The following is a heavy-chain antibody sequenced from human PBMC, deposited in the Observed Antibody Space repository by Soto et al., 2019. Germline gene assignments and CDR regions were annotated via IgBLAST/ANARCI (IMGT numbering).Heavy chain of an antibody. J-gene: IGHJ4*02. D-gene: IGHD6-13*01. CDR1: GFTFSSYT. Sequence: GGSLRLSCAASGFTFSSYTMNWVRQAPGKGLEWVSSISSSSSYIYYADSVKGRFTISRDDAKNSLYLQMNILRVEDTAVYYCARGRHAREYSSSWTEFDYWGQGTLVTVSS. CDR2: ISSSSSYI. CDR3: ARGRHAREYSSSWTEFDY. V-gene: IGHV3-21*01.